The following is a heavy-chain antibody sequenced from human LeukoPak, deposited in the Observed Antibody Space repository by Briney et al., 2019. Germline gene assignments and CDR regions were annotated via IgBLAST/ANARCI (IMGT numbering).Heavy chain of an antibody. Sequence: GGSLRLSCAASGFTVSNNYMSWVRQAPGKGLEWVSVIYSGGSTYYAESVKGRFTISRDNSKNTLYLQMNSLRAEDTAVYYCARDFGGIGHFDYWGQGTLVTVSS. CDR3: ARDFGGIGHFDY. D-gene: IGHD3-10*01. CDR2: IYSGGST. V-gene: IGHV3-66*01. CDR1: GFTVSNNY. J-gene: IGHJ4*02.